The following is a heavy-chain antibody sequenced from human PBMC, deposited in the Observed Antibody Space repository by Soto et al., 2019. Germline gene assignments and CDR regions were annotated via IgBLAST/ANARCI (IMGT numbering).Heavy chain of an antibody. CDR2: ISANSGNT. D-gene: IGHD2-8*01. J-gene: IGHJ4*02. CDR3: ARDVWHALRE. CDR1: GYTFTSNG. V-gene: IGHV1-18*01. Sequence: QVQLVQSGVEMKEPGASVMVSCKASGYTFTSNGISWVRQAPGQGLEWMGWISANSGNTNYAEKFQGRVTMTKDTSTSTVYMELRSLRSDDTAVYYCARDVWHALREWGQGTLVTVSS.